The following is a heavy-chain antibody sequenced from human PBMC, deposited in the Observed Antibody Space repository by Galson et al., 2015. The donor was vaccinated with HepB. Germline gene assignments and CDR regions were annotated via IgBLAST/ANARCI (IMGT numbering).Heavy chain of an antibody. CDR2: IKRKNDDGTT. CDR1: GFTFSNAW. Sequence: SLRLSCAASGFTFSNAWMSWVRQAPGKGLERVGRIKRKNDDGTTDYAAPVKGRFTISRDDLKKTVYLQMNSLKTEDTAVYYCATEDAPGGRSFDIWGQGTMVTVSS. V-gene: IGHV3-15*01. J-gene: IGHJ3*02. D-gene: IGHD3-16*01. CDR3: ATEDAPGGRSFDI.